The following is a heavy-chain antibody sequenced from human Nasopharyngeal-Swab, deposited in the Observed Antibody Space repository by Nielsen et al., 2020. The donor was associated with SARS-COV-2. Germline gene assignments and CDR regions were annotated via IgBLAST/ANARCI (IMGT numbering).Heavy chain of an antibody. Sequence: GESLKISCATSVFTFSPYTMTWVRQAPGKGLQWISYITSGNSVQYADSVRGRFTISRDNAKNSLYLQMNSLRADDTAIYYCARENYAAGIFDSWGRGTLVTVSS. CDR1: VFTFSPYT. D-gene: IGHD1-1*01. J-gene: IGHJ4*02. CDR2: ITSGNSV. CDR3: ARENYAAGIFDS. V-gene: IGHV3-69-1*02.